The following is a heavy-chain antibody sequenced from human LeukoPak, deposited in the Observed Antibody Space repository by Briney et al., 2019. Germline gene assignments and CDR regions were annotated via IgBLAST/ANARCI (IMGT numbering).Heavy chain of an antibody. CDR3: ARERLYGSGSYYNVGCWFDP. CDR2: INHSGST. Sequence: SETLSLTCAVYGGSFSGYYWSWIRQPPGKGLGWIGEINHSGSTNYNPSLKSRVTISVDTSKNQFSLKLSSVTAADTAVYYCARERLYGSGSYYNVGCWFDPWGQGTLVTVSS. J-gene: IGHJ5*02. D-gene: IGHD3-10*01. V-gene: IGHV4-34*01. CDR1: GGSFSGYY.